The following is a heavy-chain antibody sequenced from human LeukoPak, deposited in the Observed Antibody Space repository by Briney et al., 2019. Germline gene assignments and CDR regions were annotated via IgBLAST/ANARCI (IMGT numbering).Heavy chain of an antibody. Sequence: ASVKVSCKASGYTFTGYYMHWVRQAPGQGLEWMGWINPNSGGTNYAQKFQGRVTMTRNTSISTAYMELSSLRSEDTAVYYCARGPPYYDILTGYLFYYYYYYMDVWGKGTTVTISS. CDR1: GYTFTGYY. D-gene: IGHD3-9*01. V-gene: IGHV1-2*02. J-gene: IGHJ6*03. CDR2: INPNSGGT. CDR3: ARGPPYYDILTGYLFYYYYYYMDV.